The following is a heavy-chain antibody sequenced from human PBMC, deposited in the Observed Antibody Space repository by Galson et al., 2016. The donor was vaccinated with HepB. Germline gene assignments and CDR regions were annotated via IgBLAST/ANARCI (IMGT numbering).Heavy chain of an antibody. V-gene: IGHV5-51*01. CDR1: GYTFTNYW. D-gene: IGHD1-26*01. CDR2: IYPGDSDT. Sequence: QSGAEVKKPGESLKISCKASGYTFTNYWIGWVRQMPGKGLEWVGIIYPGDSDTRYSPSFDGRVTLSADKSISTTYLQWSSLKASDTAIYYCARQQWEFLGFDVWGRGTTVTVSS. CDR3: ARQQWEFLGFDV. J-gene: IGHJ3*01.